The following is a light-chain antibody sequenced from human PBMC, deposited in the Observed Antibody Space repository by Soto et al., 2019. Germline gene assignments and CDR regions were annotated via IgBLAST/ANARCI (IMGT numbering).Light chain of an antibody. CDR3: QYQGGSPRYT. Sequence: EIVLTQSPDTLSLSPGARATLSCRASRGVSTTYLAWYQQKPGQAPRLFIYGASTRATGIPDRFSGSGSGTEFTLTINRLEPEDSAVYYCQYQGGSPRYTFGQGTKLEIK. CDR1: RGVSTTY. CDR2: GAS. V-gene: IGKV3-20*01. J-gene: IGKJ2*01.